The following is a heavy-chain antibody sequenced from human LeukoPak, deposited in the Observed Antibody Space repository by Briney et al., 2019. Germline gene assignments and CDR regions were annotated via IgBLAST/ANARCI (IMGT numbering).Heavy chain of an antibody. CDR2: ISSSSIYT. CDR3: VRDGSGYDY. Sequence: GGSLRLSCAASGFALSDYYMSWIRQAPGKGLEWVSYISSSSIYTNYADSVKGRFTISRDNAKNSLYLQMNSLRAEDTAIYYCVRDGSGYDYWGQGTLVTVSS. CDR1: GFALSDYY. V-gene: IGHV3-11*05. J-gene: IGHJ4*02. D-gene: IGHD6-19*01.